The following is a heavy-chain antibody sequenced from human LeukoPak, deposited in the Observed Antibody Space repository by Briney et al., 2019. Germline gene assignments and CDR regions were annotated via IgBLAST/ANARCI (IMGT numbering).Heavy chain of an antibody. CDR2: IYTSGST. CDR1: GGSISSYY. Sequence: PETLSLTCTVSGGSISSYYRSWIRQPAGKGLEWIGRIYTSGSTNYNPSLKSRVTMSVDTSKNQFSLKLSSVTAADTAVYYCARVPTTVTTDYFDYWGQGTLVTVSS. J-gene: IGHJ4*02. V-gene: IGHV4-4*07. D-gene: IGHD4-17*01. CDR3: ARVPTTVTTDYFDY.